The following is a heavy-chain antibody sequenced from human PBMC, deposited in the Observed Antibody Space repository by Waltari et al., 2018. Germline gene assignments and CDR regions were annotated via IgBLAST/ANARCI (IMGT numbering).Heavy chain of an antibody. CDR1: GFTFSSYS. CDR2: ISSSSSTI. D-gene: IGHD3-16*01. CDR3: ARDVPLRMGRAPYFDY. J-gene: IGHJ4*02. Sequence: EVQLVESGGGLVQPGGSLRLSCAASGFTFSSYSMNWVRQAPGKGLEWVSYISSSSSTIYYADSVKGRFTISRDNAKNSLYLQMNSLRAEDTAVYYCARDVPLRMGRAPYFDYWGQGTLVTVSS. V-gene: IGHV3-48*04.